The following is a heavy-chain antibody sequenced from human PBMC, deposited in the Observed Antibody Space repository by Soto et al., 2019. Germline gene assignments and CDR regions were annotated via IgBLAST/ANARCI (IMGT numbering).Heavy chain of an antibody. Sequence: PGGSLRLSCAASGFTFDDYAMHWVRQAPGKGLEWVSAISGSGGSTDYADSVKGRFTISRDNSKNTLYLQMNSLRAEDTAVYYCAKSRYSSSWTKPDDAFDIWGQGTMVTVSS. J-gene: IGHJ3*02. CDR2: ISGSGGST. V-gene: IGHV3-23*01. D-gene: IGHD6-13*01. CDR1: GFTFDDYA. CDR3: AKSRYSSSWTKPDDAFDI.